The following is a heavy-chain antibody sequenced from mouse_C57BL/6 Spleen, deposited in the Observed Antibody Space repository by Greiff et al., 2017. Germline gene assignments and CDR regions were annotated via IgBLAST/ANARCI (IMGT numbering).Heavy chain of an antibody. CDR1: GYTFTDYY. CDR3: ARDYGSNFYAMDY. J-gene: IGHJ4*01. CDR2: INPYNGGT. Sequence: VQLQQSGPVLVKPGASVKMSCKASGYTFTDYYMNWVKQSHGKSLEWIGVINPYNGGTSYNQKFKGKATLTVDKSSSTAYMELNSLTSEYSAVYYCARDYGSNFYAMDYWGQGTSVTVSS. V-gene: IGHV1-19*01. D-gene: IGHD1-1*01.